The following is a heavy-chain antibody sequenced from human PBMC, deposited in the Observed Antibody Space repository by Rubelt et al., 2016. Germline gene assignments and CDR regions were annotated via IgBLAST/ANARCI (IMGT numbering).Heavy chain of an antibody. CDR2: IKSDGSSI. V-gene: IGHV3-74*02. CDR1: GFTFSSYW. D-gene: IGHD6-13*01. J-gene: IGHJ4*02. Sequence: EVQLVESGGGLVQPGGSLRISCAASGFTFSSYWMHWVRQAPGKGLVWVSRIKSDGSSITYADSVKGRFTISRYNAKKSLYLQMNRLGAEDTAVYYCARLPGSSTLYDYWGQGTLVTVSS. CDR3: ARLPGSSTLYDY.